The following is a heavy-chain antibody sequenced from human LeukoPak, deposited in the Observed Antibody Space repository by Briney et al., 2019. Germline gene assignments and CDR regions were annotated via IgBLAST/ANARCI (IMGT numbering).Heavy chain of an antibody. CDR3: ARDSAYYYDSSGFSYCDY. CDR2: ISFDGSKE. D-gene: IGHD3-22*01. CDR1: GFTFTTYN. Sequence: GRSLRLSCAASGFTFTTYNIHWVRQAPGKGLEWVAVISFDGSKEDYADSVKGRFTISRDNSKNTLYVQLNSLSVEDTAVYYCARDSAYYYDSSGFSYCDYWGPGTLVTVSS. V-gene: IGHV3-30-3*01. J-gene: IGHJ4*02.